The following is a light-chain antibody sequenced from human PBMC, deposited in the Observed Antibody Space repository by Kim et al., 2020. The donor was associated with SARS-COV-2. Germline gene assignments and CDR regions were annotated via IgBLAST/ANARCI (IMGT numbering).Light chain of an antibody. Sequence: SASVGDRVTITCQASDDIKNHLSWFQQRPGKAPKVLIQGAVNLETGVPSRFSATGFGTYFTLTISSLQPEDLATYFCQQYYDDVTFGQGTKVDIK. V-gene: IGKV1-33*01. CDR3: QQYYDDVT. J-gene: IGKJ1*01. CDR2: GAV. CDR1: DDIKNH.